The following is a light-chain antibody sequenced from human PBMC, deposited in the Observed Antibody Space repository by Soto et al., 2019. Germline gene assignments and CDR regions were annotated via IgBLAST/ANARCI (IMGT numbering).Light chain of an antibody. Sequence: DIQMTQSPSALSASVGDRVTITCRTSRSISRWLAWYQQKPGKAPRLLIYDASYLERGVPSRFSGSGSGTDFTLTISDLQPDDLGTYYCQQYNNFWTFGPGTKVEI. CDR3: QQYNNFWT. CDR1: RSISRW. V-gene: IGKV1-5*01. J-gene: IGKJ1*01. CDR2: DAS.